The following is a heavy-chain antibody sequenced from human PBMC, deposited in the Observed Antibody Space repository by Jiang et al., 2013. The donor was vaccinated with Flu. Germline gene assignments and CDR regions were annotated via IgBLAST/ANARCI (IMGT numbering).Heavy chain of an antibody. D-gene: IGHD6-13*01. CDR3: ASHSIAAAGTYYYYYMDV. CDR1: GGSISSYY. CDR2: IYYSGAP. J-gene: IGHJ6*03. Sequence: SLTCTVSGGSISSYYWSWIRQPPGKGLEWIGYIYYSGAPTTTPPSKSRVTISVDTSKNQFSLKLSSVTAADTAVYYCASHSIAAAGTYYYYYMDVWGKGTTVTVSS. V-gene: IGHV4-59*01.